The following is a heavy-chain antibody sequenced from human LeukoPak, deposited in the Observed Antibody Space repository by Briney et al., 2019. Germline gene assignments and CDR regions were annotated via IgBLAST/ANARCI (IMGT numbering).Heavy chain of an antibody. CDR3: ARPQRWSYYGGDAFDI. CDR1: GFTFSSYS. J-gene: IGHJ3*02. CDR2: ISSSSSTI. D-gene: IGHD1-26*01. Sequence: GGSLRLSCAASGFTFSSYSMNWVRQAPGKGLEWVSYISSSSSTIYYADSVKGRSTISRDNAKNSLYLQMNSLRAEDTAVYYCARPQRWSYYGGDAFDIWGQGTMVTVSS. V-gene: IGHV3-48*01.